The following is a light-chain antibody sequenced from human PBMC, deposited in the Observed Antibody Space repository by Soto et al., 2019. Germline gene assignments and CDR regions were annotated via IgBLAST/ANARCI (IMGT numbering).Light chain of an antibody. V-gene: IGKV3-15*01. J-gene: IGKJ1*01. Sequence: EIVMTQSPATLSVSPGERATLSCRASQSVSSNLAWYQQKPGQAPRLLIYGASTRATGMPARFSGSGSGTEFTLTISSLQSEDFAVYYCQKYNNWPPWTFGQGTKVEIK. CDR3: QKYNNWPPWT. CDR1: QSVSSN. CDR2: GAS.